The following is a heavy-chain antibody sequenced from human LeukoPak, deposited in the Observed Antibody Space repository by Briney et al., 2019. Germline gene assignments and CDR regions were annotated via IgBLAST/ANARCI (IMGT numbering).Heavy chain of an antibody. V-gene: IGHV3-23*01. CDR1: GFTFANHA. CDR3: VREDTPATANY. Sequence: GGSLRLSCAASGFTFANHAMSWVRQTPGKGLEWVSAISGGGDITYYADSVTGRFTTSRDNSKDTLFLQMHSLRPGDTAVYYCVREDTPATANYWGQGTLVTISS. CDR2: ISGGGDIT. D-gene: IGHD2-21*02. J-gene: IGHJ4*02.